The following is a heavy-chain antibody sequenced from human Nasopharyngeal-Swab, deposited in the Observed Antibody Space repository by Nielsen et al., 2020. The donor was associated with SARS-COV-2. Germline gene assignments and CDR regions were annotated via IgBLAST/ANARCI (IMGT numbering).Heavy chain of an antibody. CDR2: IDPSDSYT. Sequence: VRQMPGKGLEWTGRIDPSDSYTNYSPSFQGHVTISADKSISTAYLQWSSLKASDTVMYYCARRVYGSGEEFDPWGQGTLVTVSS. D-gene: IGHD3-10*01. CDR3: ARRVYGSGEEFDP. V-gene: IGHV5-10-1*01. J-gene: IGHJ5*02.